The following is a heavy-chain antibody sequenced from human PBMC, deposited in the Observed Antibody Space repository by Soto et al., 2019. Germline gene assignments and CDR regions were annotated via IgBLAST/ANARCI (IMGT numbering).Heavy chain of an antibody. D-gene: IGHD3-22*01. CDR2: IIPIFGTA. J-gene: IGHJ4*02. CDR1: GGTLSSYA. CDR3: ARIPQYYYVSISCCVYFDY. V-gene: IGHV1-69*13. Sequence: GASVKVSXKASGGTLSSYAISWVRQAPGQGLEWLGGIIPIFGTANYAKKFQGRDTITADESTSTAYMELSSLRSEATAVYYCARIPQYYYVSISCCVYFDYWGQGTLVSV.